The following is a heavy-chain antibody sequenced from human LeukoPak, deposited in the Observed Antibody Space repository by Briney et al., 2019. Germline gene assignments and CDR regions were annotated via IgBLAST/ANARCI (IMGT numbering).Heavy chain of an antibody. J-gene: IGHJ5*02. CDR2: ISLGGTT. Sequence: SETLSLTCTVSDYSISNTYYWVWIRQPPGKGLESIGSISLGGTTYYNPSLKSRVTISVDTSKNQFSLKLSSVTAADTAVYYCARLLLSSHFWFDPWGQGTLVTVSS. CDR3: ARLLLSSHFWFDP. CDR1: DYSISNTYY. V-gene: IGHV4-38-2*02. D-gene: IGHD3-10*01.